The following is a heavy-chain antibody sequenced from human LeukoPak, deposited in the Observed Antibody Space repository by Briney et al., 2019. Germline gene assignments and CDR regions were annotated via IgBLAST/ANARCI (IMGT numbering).Heavy chain of an antibody. CDR1: GFTFSRYG. CDR3: ANSADHYYDTSGYMDY. V-gene: IGHV3-30*02. CDR2: IRYDATNE. D-gene: IGHD3-22*01. Sequence: GGSLRLSCAASGFTFSRYGMHWVRQAPGKGLEWVAFIRYDATNEYYADSVKGRFTISRDNSKNTVYLQMNSLRAEDTAVYYCANSADHYYDTSGYMDYWGQGTLVIVSS. J-gene: IGHJ4*02.